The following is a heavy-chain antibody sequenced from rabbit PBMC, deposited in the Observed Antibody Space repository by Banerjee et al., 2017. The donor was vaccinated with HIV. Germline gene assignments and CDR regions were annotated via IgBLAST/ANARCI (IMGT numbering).Heavy chain of an antibody. CDR3: ASGSRYYFDL. CDR2: IYTGSGNT. CDR1: GFSFSSVY. D-gene: IGHD8-1*01. V-gene: IGHV1S40*01. J-gene: IGHJ4*01. Sequence: QSLEESGGDLVNPGASLTLTCAASGFSFSSVYMSWVRQAPGKGLEWIACIYTGSGNTYYASWAKGRFTISKTSSTTVTLQMTSLTAADTATYFCASGSRYYFDLWGPGTLVTVS.